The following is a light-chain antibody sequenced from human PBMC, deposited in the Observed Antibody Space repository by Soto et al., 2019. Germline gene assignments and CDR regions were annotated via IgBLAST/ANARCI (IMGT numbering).Light chain of an antibody. J-gene: IGLJ7*01. CDR2: EVT. CDR3: SSYTSFSTVV. Sequence: QSVLTQPASVSGSPGQSITISCTGTSGDVGAYNYVSWYQQLPGKVPKLIMYEVTNRPSGVPNRFSGSKSGNTASLIISGLQAEDEADYYCSSYTSFSTVVFGGGTQLTVL. CDR1: SGDVGAYNY. V-gene: IGLV2-14*01.